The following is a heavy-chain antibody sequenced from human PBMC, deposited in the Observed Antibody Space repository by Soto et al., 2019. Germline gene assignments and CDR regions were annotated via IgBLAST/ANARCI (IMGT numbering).Heavy chain of an antibody. Sequence: PSQTLSLTCAISGDSVSSNSAACNWIRQSPSRGLEWLGRTYYRSKWYNDYAVSVKSRITINPDTSKNQFYLQLNSVTPEDTAVYYCARDLGIVVVPAAGTTYYFDYWGQGTLVTVSS. V-gene: IGHV6-1*01. CDR3: ARDLGIVVVPAAGTTYYFDY. J-gene: IGHJ4*02. D-gene: IGHD2-2*03. CDR2: TYYRSKWYN. CDR1: GDSVSSNSAA.